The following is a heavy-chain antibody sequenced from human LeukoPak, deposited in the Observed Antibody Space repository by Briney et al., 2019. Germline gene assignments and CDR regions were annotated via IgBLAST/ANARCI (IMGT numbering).Heavy chain of an antibody. CDR2: ISSSGTPK. CDR3: AKGHGWEASYYYYYMDV. J-gene: IGHJ6*03. V-gene: IGHV3-11*04. CDR1: GFIFSDYY. Sequence: PGGSLRLSCGASGFIFSDYYMSWIRQAPGKGLEWISYISSSGTPKYYADSVKGRFTISRDNSKNTLYLKMNSLRAEDTAVYYCAKGHGWEASYYYYYMDVWGKGTTVTISS. D-gene: IGHD1-26*01.